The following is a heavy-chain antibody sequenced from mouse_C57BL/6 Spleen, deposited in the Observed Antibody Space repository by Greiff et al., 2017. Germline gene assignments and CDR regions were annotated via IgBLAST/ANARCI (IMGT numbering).Heavy chain of an antibody. CDR2: INPNNGGT. V-gene: IGHV1-26*01. J-gene: IGHJ3*01. Sequence: EVQLQESGPELVKPGASVKISCKASGYTFTDYYMNWVKQSHGKSLEWIGDINPNNGGTSYNQKFKGKATLTVDKSSSTAYMELRSLTSEDSAVYYCARGGAYGKAWFADWGQGTLVTVSA. CDR3: ARGGAYGKAWFAD. D-gene: IGHD2-1*01. CDR1: GYTFTDYY.